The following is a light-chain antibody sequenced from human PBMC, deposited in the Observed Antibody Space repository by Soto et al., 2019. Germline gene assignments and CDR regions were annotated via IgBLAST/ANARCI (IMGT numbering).Light chain of an antibody. J-gene: IGKJ1*01. CDR1: QSVSSSY. CDR3: QQYGSSPET. CDR2: GAS. Sequence: ESVLTQSPGTLSLSPGERATPSCRASQSVSSSYLAWYQQKPGQAPRLLIYGASNRATGIPDRFSGSGSGTDFTLTISRLEPEDFAVYYCQQYGSSPETFGQGTKVDIK. V-gene: IGKV3-20*01.